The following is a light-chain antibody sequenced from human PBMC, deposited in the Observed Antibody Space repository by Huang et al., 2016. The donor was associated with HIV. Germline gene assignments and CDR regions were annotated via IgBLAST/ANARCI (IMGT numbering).Light chain of an antibody. CDR3: QQRSNWRT. CDR1: QLVSSY. V-gene: IGKV3-11*01. Sequence: IVLTQSPATLSLSPGERATLSCRARQLVSSYLAWYQQKPGQAPRRLIYDASNRATGIPARFSVSGSGTDFTLTISSLEPEDFAVYYCQQRSNWRTFGQGTRLEIK. J-gene: IGKJ5*01. CDR2: DAS.